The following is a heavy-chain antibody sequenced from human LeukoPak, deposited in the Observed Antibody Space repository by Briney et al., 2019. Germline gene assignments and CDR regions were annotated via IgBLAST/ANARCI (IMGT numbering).Heavy chain of an antibody. Sequence: SETLSLTCTVSGGSISSYYWSWIRQPAGKGLEWIGRIYTSGSTNYNPSLKSRVTISVDKSKNQFSLKLSSVTAADTAVYYRARENDLGYCSGGSCYYYMDVWGKGTTVTVSS. V-gene: IGHV4-4*07. CDR2: IYTSGST. CDR3: ARENDLGYCSGGSCYYYMDV. D-gene: IGHD2-15*01. J-gene: IGHJ6*03. CDR1: GGSISSYY.